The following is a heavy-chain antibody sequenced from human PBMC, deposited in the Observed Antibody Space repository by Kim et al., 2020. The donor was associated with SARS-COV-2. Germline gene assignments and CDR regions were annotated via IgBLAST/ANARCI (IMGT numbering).Heavy chain of an antibody. J-gene: IGHJ5*02. CDR1: GFTFSSYA. V-gene: IGHV3-23*01. Sequence: GGSLRLSCAASGFTFSSYAMSWVRQAPGKGLEWVSGISGSGGSTYYADSVKGRFTISRDNSKNTLYLQMSSLGADDTAVYCCAKDQYGSGSSQLRSFDPWGQGTLVTVSS. CDR3: AKDQYGSGSSQLRSFDP. D-gene: IGHD3-10*01. CDR2: ISGSGGST.